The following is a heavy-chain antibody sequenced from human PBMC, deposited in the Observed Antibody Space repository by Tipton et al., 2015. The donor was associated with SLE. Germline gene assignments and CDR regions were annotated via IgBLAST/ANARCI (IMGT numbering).Heavy chain of an antibody. V-gene: IGHV1-8*01. CDR3: TRAPPELGFDC. D-gene: IGHD3-3*02. Sequence: QVQLVQSGAEVKKSGASVKVSCKASGYTFTSFDINWVRQATGHGLEWMGWMNPNSGNTAYTQKFQGRVTMTRDTSRSTAYMELSTLRSEDTAVYYCTRAPPELGFDCGRHGTLVTVSS. CDR2: MNPNSGNT. J-gene: IGHJ4*01. CDR1: GYTFTSFD.